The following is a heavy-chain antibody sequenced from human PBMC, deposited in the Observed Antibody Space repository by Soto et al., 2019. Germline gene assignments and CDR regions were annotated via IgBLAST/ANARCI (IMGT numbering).Heavy chain of an antibody. J-gene: IGHJ4*02. D-gene: IGHD3-10*01. CDR1: GGTFSSYT. Sequence: QVQLVQSGAEVKKPGSSVKVSCKASGGTFSSYTISWVRQAPGQGLEWMGRIIPILGIANYAQKFQGRVAMXXAKSTGTAYMELSSLRSEDTAVCYCARDRGGPDDYWGQGTLVTVSS. V-gene: IGHV1-69*08. CDR3: ARDRGGPDDY. CDR2: IIPILGIA.